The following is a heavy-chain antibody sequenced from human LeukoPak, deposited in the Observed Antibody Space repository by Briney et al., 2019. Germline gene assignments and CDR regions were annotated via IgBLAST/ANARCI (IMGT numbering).Heavy chain of an antibody. D-gene: IGHD2-2*01. J-gene: IGHJ4*02. V-gene: IGHV3-23*01. CDR2: ISGSGGST. Sequence: GGSLRLSCAASGFTFSSYGMSWVRQAPGKGLEWVSAISGSGGSTYYADSVKGRFTISRDNSKNTLYLQMNSLRAEDTAVYYCARYRSRFCSSTSCDSFDYWGQGTLVTVSS. CDR3: ARYRSRFCSSTSCDSFDY. CDR1: GFTFSSYG.